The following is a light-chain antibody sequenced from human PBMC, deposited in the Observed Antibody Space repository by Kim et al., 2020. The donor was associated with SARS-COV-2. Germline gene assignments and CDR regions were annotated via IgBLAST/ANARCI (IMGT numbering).Light chain of an antibody. V-gene: IGKV1-39*01. CDR3: QQSYSGLT. CDR2: AAS. CDR1: QSISSY. Sequence: DIQMTQSPSSLSASIGDRVTITCRASQSISSYLNWYQQKPGKAPKVLISAASSLQSGVPSRFSGSGSGTYFTLTISSLQREDFATYYCQQSYSGLTFGGGNKVDIK. J-gene: IGKJ4*01.